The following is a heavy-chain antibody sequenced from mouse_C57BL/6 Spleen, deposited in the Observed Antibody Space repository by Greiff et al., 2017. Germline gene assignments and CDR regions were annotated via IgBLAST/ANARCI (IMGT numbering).Heavy chain of an antibody. Sequence: VQLLQSGAELVRPGASVTLSCKASGYTFTDYEMHWVKQTPVHGLEWIGAIDPETGGTAYNQKFKGKAILSADKSSSTAYMELRSLTSEDSAVYYCTITTVVAHWYFDVWGTGTTVTVSS. J-gene: IGHJ1*03. CDR3: TITTVVAHWYFDV. V-gene: IGHV1-15*01. CDR2: IDPETGGT. D-gene: IGHD1-1*01. CDR1: GYTFTDYE.